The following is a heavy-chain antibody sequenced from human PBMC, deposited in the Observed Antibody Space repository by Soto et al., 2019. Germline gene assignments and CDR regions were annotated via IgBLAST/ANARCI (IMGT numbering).Heavy chain of an antibody. CDR3: ARGHHVLRYFDWLPEVRNWFDP. CDR2: INHSGST. V-gene: IGHV4-34*01. J-gene: IGHJ5*02. Sequence: SETLSLTCAVYGRSFSGYYWRWNRQPPGKGLEWIGEINHSGSTNYNPSLKSRVTISVDTSKNQFSLKLSSVTAADTAVYYCARGHHVLRYFDWLPEVRNWFDPWGQGTLVTVSS. CDR1: GRSFSGYY. D-gene: IGHD3-9*01.